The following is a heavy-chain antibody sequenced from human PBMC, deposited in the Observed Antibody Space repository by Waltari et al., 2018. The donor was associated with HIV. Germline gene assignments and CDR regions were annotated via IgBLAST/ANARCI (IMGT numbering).Heavy chain of an antibody. J-gene: IGHJ4*02. D-gene: IGHD6-6*01. V-gene: IGHV3-33*01. CDR2: INYDGSNK. CDR3: ARDKAPYSSSSAVDY. Sequence: VQLMESGGGVVQPGKSLRLSCATSGFTFGSYGIYWVRQAPGKGLEWVAVINYDGSNKFYAESVKGRFLISRDNSKNTLFLQMNSLRDEDTGLYYCARDKAPYSSSSAVDYWGQGTLVTVS. CDR1: GFTFGSYG.